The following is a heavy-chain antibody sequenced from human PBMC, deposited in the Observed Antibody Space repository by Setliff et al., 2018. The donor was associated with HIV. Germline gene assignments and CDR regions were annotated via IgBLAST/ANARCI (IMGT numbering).Heavy chain of an antibody. J-gene: IGHJ2*01. CDR2: IIPMFGST. Sequence: SVKVSCKASGGTFRKYSLSWVRQAPGQGLEWVGGIIPMFGSTTYAQKFYGRVTITADESTDTVEMELTSLTSEDTAMYYCARDDHYYDMGSIYSDWYFDVWGPATQVTVSS. CDR3: ARDDHYYDMGSIYSDWYFDV. D-gene: IGHD3-22*01. CDR1: GGTFRKYS. V-gene: IGHV1-69*13.